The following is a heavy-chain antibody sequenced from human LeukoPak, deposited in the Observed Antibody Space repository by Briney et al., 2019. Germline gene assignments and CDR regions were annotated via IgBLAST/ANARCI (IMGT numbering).Heavy chain of an antibody. CDR1: GGSISSYY. Sequence: SETLSLTCSVSGGSISSYYWSWIRQPAGKGLEWVGRVHTSGSTNYNPSLKSRVTMSVDTSKNQFSLRLSTVTAADTAVYYCARDLYGDYGVFDSWGQGTLVTVSS. CDR3: ARDLYGDYGVFDS. CDR2: VHTSGST. V-gene: IGHV4-4*07. D-gene: IGHD4-17*01. J-gene: IGHJ4*02.